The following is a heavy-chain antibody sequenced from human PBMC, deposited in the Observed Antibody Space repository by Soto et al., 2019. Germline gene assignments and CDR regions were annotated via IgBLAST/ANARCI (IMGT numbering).Heavy chain of an antibody. J-gene: IGHJ6*02. CDR3: AKVSVPAAIAYYYYGMDV. CDR1: GFTFSSYG. D-gene: IGHD2-2*01. CDR2: ISYDGSNK. V-gene: IGHV3-30*18. Sequence: QVQLVESGGGVVQPGRSLRLSCAASGFTFSSYGMHWVRQAPGKGLEWVALISYDGSNKYYADSVKGRFTISRDNSKNTLYLQMNSLRAEETAVYYCAKVSVPAAIAYYYYGMDVWGQGTTVTVSS.